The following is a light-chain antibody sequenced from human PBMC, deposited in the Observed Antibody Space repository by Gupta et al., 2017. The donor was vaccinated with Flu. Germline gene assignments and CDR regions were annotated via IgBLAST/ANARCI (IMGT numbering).Light chain of an antibody. V-gene: IGLV2-8*01. CDR3: IESGRSDLCV. J-gene: IGLJ1*01. CDR1: SNDIGIYNY. Sequence: QSALTQPPSASGSPGQSLTISCTGTSNDIGIYNYVSWYQQYPGKAPRLISYEVKKRASGVPHRVSGSKSGNTASLTVSGLQAEDEADYVCIESGRSDLCVFGTGTKVTV. CDR2: EVK.